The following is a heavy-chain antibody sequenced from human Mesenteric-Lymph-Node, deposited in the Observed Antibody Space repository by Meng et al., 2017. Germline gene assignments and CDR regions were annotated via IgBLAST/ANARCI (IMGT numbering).Heavy chain of an antibody. D-gene: IGHD1-7*01. CDR3: AKAAPNPGGELQYYFDY. CDR2: ISWNSGSI. V-gene: IGHV3-9*01. Sequence: GGSLRLSCAASGFTFDDYAMHWVRQAPGKGLEWVSGISWNSGSIGYADSVKGRFTISRDNAKNSLYLQMNSLRAEDTALYYCAKAAPNPGGELQYYFDYWGQGTLVTVSS. J-gene: IGHJ4*02. CDR1: GFTFDDYA.